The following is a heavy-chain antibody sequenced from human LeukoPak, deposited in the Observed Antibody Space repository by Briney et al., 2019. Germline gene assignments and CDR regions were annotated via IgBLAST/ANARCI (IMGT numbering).Heavy chain of an antibody. CDR3: ARSSYYDFWSG. Sequence: SETLSLTCTVFGGSISKYYWSWIRQPPGKGLEWMGYAYNSGSTKYNPSLKSRVTISVDTSKNQFFLKLSSVTAADTAVYYCARSSYYDFWSGWGQGTLVTVSS. V-gene: IGHV4-59*01. D-gene: IGHD3-3*01. CDR2: AYNSGST. J-gene: IGHJ4*02. CDR1: GGSISKYY.